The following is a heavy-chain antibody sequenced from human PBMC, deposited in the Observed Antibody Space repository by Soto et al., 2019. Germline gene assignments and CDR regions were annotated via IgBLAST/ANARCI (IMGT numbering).Heavy chain of an antibody. D-gene: IGHD2-2*01. CDR3: AKTLRYCSSTSCKWGTYYYYGMDV. Sequence: GGSLRLSCAASGFTFSSYAMSWVRQAPGKGLEWVSAISGSGGSTYYADSVKGRFTISRDNSKNTLYLQMNSLRAEDTAVYYCAKTLRYCSSTSCKWGTYYYYGMDVWGQGTTVTVSS. CDR2: ISGSGGST. CDR1: GFTFSSYA. J-gene: IGHJ6*02. V-gene: IGHV3-23*01.